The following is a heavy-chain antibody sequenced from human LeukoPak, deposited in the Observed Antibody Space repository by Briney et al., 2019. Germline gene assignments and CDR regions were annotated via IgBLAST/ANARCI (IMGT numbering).Heavy chain of an antibody. J-gene: IGHJ5*02. V-gene: IGHV3-23*01. CDR2: MGGSGCST. Sequence: GGSLRLSCAASGFTFSSDAMSWVRQAPGKVLEWVSAMGGSGCSTYYVDIVKDRFPISRDNSKNTLYLQMNSLRAEDTAVYYCAKDKSGGYGPKGLDPWGQGTLVTVSS. D-gene: IGHD5-12*01. CDR3: AKDKSGGYGPKGLDP. CDR1: GFTFSSDA.